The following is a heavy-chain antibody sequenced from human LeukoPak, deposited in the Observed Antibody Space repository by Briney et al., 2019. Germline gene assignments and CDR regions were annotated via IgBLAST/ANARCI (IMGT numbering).Heavy chain of an antibody. J-gene: IGHJ3*02. Sequence: GESLKISGAASGFTLSDYWVHWVCQAPGEGLVWVSFITTDGTTKYADSVKGRFTFSRDNANNTLYLQMNSLRAEDTAVYYCARDIGAASALDIWGQGTVVTVSS. CDR1: GFTLSDYW. CDR2: ITTDGTT. CDR3: ARDIGAASALDI. V-gene: IGHV3-74*03. D-gene: IGHD1-26*01.